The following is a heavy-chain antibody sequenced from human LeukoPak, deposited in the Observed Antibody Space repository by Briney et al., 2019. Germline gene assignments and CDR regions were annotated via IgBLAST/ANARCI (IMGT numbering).Heavy chain of an antibody. V-gene: IGHV4-34*01. CDR1: GGSFSGYY. D-gene: IGHD3-3*01. J-gene: IGHJ4*02. CDR3: ARGWVTIFGVVIGPDY. Sequence: SETLSLTCAVYGGSFSGYYWSWIRQPPGKGLEWIGEINHSGSTNYNPSLKSRVTISVETSKNQFSLKLSSVTAADTAVYYCARGWVTIFGVVIGPDYWGQGTLVTVSS. CDR2: INHSGST.